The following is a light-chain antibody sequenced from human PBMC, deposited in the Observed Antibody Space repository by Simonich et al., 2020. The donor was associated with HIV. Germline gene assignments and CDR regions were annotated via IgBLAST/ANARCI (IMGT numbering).Light chain of an antibody. Sequence: EIVMTQSPATLSLSPGEIATLSCRASHSVSSNLAWYQQKPGQSTRLLLYDASSRANGIPARFSGSGSGTEFTLTISSMQSEDFAVYYCQQYKNWPPWTFGQGTKVEIK. CDR1: HSVSSN. V-gene: IGKV3-15*01. J-gene: IGKJ1*01. CDR2: DAS. CDR3: QQYKNWPPWT.